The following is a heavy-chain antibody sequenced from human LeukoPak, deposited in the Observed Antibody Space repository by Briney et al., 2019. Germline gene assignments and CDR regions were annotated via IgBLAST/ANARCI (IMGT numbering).Heavy chain of an antibody. CDR3: ANRHDSSGYFFNY. Sequence: GGSLRLSCVASGFTFTRYVMSWVRQAPGKGLEWVSSVSESGSNRYYADSVKSRFSISRDNSENMLYLQMGSLRAEDTATYYCANRHDSSGYFFNYWGQGTLVTVSS. V-gene: IGHV3-23*01. CDR2: VSESGSNR. D-gene: IGHD3-22*01. J-gene: IGHJ4*02. CDR1: GFTFTRYV.